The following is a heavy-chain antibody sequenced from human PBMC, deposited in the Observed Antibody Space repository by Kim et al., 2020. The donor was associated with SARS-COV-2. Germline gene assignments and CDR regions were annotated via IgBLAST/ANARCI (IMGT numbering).Heavy chain of an antibody. V-gene: IGHV3-23*01. J-gene: IGHJ4*02. CDR3: ASMPGGSGSSYYFDY. D-gene: IGHD3-10*01. Sequence: GGSLRLSCAASGFTFSSYAMSWVRQAPGKGLEWVSAISGSGGSTYYADSVKGRFTISRDNSKNTLYLQMNSLRAEDTAVYYCASMPGGSGSSYYFDYWGQGTLVTVSS. CDR1: GFTFSSYA. CDR2: ISGSGGST.